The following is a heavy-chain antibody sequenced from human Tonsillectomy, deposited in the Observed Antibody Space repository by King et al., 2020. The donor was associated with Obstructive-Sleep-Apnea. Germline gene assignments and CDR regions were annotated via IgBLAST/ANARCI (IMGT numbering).Heavy chain of an antibody. CDR1: GFTFSDYY. J-gene: IGHJ4*02. D-gene: IGHD3-9*01. CDR2: ISSSGSTI. CDR3: ARGLAGDILTGSKPHPYFDY. Sequence: VQLVESGGGLVKPGGSLRLSCAASGFTFSDYYMSWIRQAPGKGLEWVSYISSSGSTIYYADSVKGRFTISRDNANNSLYLQMNSLRAEDTAVYYCARGLAGDILTGSKPHPYFDYWGQGTLVTVSS. V-gene: IGHV3-11*01.